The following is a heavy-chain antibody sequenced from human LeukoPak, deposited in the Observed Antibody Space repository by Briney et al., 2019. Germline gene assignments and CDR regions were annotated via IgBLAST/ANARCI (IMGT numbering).Heavy chain of an antibody. Sequence: GGSLGLSCAASGFTFDDYAMHWVRQAPGKGLEWVSGISWNSGSIGYADSVKGRFTISRDNAKNSLYLQMNSLRAEDMALYYCAKGITGTYYWYFDLWGRGTLVTVSS. CDR1: GFTFDDYA. CDR3: AKGITGTYYWYFDL. J-gene: IGHJ2*01. V-gene: IGHV3-9*03. CDR2: ISWNSGSI. D-gene: IGHD1-7*01.